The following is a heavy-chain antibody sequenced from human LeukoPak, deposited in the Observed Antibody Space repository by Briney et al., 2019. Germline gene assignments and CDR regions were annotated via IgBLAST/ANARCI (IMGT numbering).Heavy chain of an antibody. D-gene: IGHD3-10*01. CDR1: GGSFSGYY. Sequence: PSETLSLTCAVYGGSFSGYYWSWIRQPPGKGLEWIGEINHSGSTNYNPSLKSRVTISVDTSKNQFSLKLSSVTAAHTAVYYCARGPLYYYGSGSYFYVWGKGTTVTVSS. V-gene: IGHV4-34*01. J-gene: IGHJ6*04. CDR2: INHSGST. CDR3: ARGPLYYYGSGSYFYV.